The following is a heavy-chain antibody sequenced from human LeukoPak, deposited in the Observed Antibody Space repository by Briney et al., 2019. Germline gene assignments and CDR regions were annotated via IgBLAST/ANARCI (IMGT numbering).Heavy chain of an antibody. J-gene: IGHJ3*02. CDR2: IKQDGSEK. Sequence: GGSLRPSCAASGFTFSSYWMNWVRQAPGKGLEWVANIKQDGSEKNYVDSVKGRFTIFRDNAKNSLYLQMNSLRAEDTAVYYCARLDTAMVMGAFDIWGQGTMVTVSS. V-gene: IGHV3-7*01. CDR1: GFTFSSYW. D-gene: IGHD5-18*01. CDR3: ARLDTAMVMGAFDI.